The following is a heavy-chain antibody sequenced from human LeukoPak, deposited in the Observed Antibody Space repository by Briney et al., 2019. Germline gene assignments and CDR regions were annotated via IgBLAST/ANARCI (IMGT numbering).Heavy chain of an antibody. D-gene: IGHD6-6*01. CDR1: GYTFTSYG. V-gene: IGHV1-18*01. Sequence: ASVKVSCKASGYTFTSYGISWVRQAPGQGLEWMGWISAYNGNTNYAQKLQGRVTMTTDTSTSTANMELRSLRSDDTAVYYCARDKIHSEYSSSSTDYWGQGTLVTVSS. CDR2: ISAYNGNT. CDR3: ARDKIHSEYSSSSTDY. J-gene: IGHJ4*02.